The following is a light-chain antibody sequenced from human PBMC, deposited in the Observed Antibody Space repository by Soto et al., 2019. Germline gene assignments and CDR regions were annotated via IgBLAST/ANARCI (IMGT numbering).Light chain of an antibody. J-gene: IGKJ1*01. Sequence: DIKMNQSPSTLSAYVGDRVTITCRASQSISSWLAWYQQKPGKAPKLLIYKASSLESGVPSRFSGSGSGTEFTLTISSLQPDDFATYYCQHYNSYSEAFGQGTKVDIK. V-gene: IGKV1-5*03. CDR3: QHYNSYSEA. CDR2: KAS. CDR1: QSISSW.